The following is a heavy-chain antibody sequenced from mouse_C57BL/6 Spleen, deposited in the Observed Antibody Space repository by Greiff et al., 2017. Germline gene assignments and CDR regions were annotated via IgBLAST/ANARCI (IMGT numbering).Heavy chain of an antibody. Sequence: QVQLQQSGAELVMPGASVKLSCKASGYTFTSYWMHWVKQRPGQGLEWIGEIDPSDSYTNYNQKFKGKSTLTVDKSSSTAYMQLSSLTSEDSAVYYCARSDDDGGAWFACWGQGSLVTVYA. CDR2: IDPSDSYT. J-gene: IGHJ3*01. D-gene: IGHD2-4*01. CDR1: GYTFTSYW. CDR3: ARSDDDGGAWFAC. V-gene: IGHV1-69*01.